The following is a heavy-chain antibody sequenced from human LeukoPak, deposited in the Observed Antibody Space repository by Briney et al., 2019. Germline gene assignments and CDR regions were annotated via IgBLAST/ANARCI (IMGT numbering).Heavy chain of an antibody. CDR3: AKDRRGYSGYEIPQN. D-gene: IGHD5-12*01. J-gene: IGHJ4*02. CDR1: DFIFSTYS. CDR2: IRYDGSNK. Sequence: GGSLRLSCAASDFIFSTYSMNWVRQAPGKGLEWVAFIRYDGSNKYYADSVKGRFTISRDNSKNTLYLQMNSLRAEDTAVYYCAKDRRGYSGYEIPQNWGQGTLVTVSS. V-gene: IGHV3-30*02.